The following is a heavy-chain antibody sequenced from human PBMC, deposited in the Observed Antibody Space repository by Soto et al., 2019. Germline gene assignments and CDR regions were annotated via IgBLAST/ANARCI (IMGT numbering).Heavy chain of an antibody. Sequence: SGPTLVNPTQTLTLTCIFSGFSLRTSGVGVGWIRQPPGKALEWLGFIYWNDDKRYGPSLKSRLTITKDTSKNQVVLTMTNMDPVDTATYYCAKSGSSGWYGWFDPWGQGTLVTVSS. D-gene: IGHD6-19*01. V-gene: IGHV2-5*01. CDR2: IYWNDDK. J-gene: IGHJ5*02. CDR3: AKSGSSGWYGWFDP. CDR1: GFSLRTSGVG.